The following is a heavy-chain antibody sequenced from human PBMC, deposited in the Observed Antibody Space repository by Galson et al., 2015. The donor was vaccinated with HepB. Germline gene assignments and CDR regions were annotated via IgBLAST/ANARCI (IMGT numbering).Heavy chain of an antibody. Sequence: ETLSLTCTVSGGSISSTNYYWGWIRQPPEKGLEWIGTISYSGSTYYNPSLKSRVTISADTSKNQFSLKLSSVTAADTAVYYCARREVGYYGDYGFAYWGQGTLVTVSS. CDR2: ISYSGST. D-gene: IGHD4-17*01. J-gene: IGHJ4*02. CDR1: GGSISSTNYY. CDR3: ARREVGYYGDYGFAY. V-gene: IGHV4-39*01.